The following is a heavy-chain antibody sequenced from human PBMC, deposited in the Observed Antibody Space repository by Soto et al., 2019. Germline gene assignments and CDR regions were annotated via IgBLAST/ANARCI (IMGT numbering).Heavy chain of an antibody. J-gene: IGHJ6*02. CDR3: ARENTAITGHYYYGMDV. CDR2: ISSTGSTI. D-gene: IGHD5-18*01. V-gene: IGHV3-48*03. CDR1: GFTFSSYE. Sequence: GGSLRLSCAAFGFTFSSYEMNWVRQAPGKGLEWVSYISSTGSTIYYADSVKGRFTISRDNAKNSLYLQMNSLRAEDTAVYYCARENTAITGHYYYGMDVWGQGTTVTVSS.